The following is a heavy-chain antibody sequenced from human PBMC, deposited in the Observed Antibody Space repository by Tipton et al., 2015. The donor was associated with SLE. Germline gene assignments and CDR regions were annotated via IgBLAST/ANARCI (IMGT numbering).Heavy chain of an antibody. CDR1: GFTFSSYA. CDR2: ISGSGGST. Sequence: SLRLSCAASGFTFSSYAMSWVRQAPGKGLEWVSAISGSGGSTYYADSVKGRFTISRDNSKNTLYLQMNSLRAEDTAVYYCGSRGQGGVNSGSYYGGIDYWGQGTLVTVSS. V-gene: IGHV3-23*01. CDR3: GSRGQGGVNSGSYYGGIDY. D-gene: IGHD1-26*01. J-gene: IGHJ4*02.